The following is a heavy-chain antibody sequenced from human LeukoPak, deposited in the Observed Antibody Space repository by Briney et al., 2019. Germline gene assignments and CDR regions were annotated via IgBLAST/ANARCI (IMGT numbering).Heavy chain of an antibody. V-gene: IGHV1-18*04. D-gene: IGHD3-10*01. CDR1: GYTFTSYG. Sequence: ASVKVSCKASGYTFTSYGISWVRQAPGQGLEWMGWISAYNGNTNYAQKLQGRVTMTTDTSTSTAYMELRSLRSDDTAVYYCARDPQTMVRGVIMPDAFDIWGQGTMVTVSS. CDR2: ISAYNGNT. J-gene: IGHJ3*02. CDR3: ARDPQTMVRGVIMPDAFDI.